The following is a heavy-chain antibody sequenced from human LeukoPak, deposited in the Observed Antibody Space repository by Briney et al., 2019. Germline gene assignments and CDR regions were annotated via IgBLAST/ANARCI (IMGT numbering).Heavy chain of an antibody. J-gene: IGHJ3*02. V-gene: IGHV4-59*01. Sequence: SETPSLTCTVSGGSISSYYWSWIRQPPGKGLEWIGYIYYSGSTNYNPSLKSRVTISVDTSKNQFSLKLSSVTAADTAVYYCARGKFYCSGGSCYRNAFDIWGQGTMVTVSS. D-gene: IGHD2-15*01. CDR2: IYYSGST. CDR3: ARGKFYCSGGSCYRNAFDI. CDR1: GGSISSYY.